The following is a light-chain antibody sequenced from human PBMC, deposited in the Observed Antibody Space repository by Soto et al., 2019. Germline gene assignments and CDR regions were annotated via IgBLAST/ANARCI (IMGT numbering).Light chain of an antibody. CDR1: KLGDKY. Sequence: SYELTQPPSVSVSPGQTASITCSGDKLGDKYACWYQQKPGQSPVLVIYQDSKRPSGIPERFSGSNSGNTATLTISGTQAMDEADYYCQAWDSSNYVLGTGTKLTVL. CDR2: QDS. CDR3: QAWDSSNYV. V-gene: IGLV3-1*01. J-gene: IGLJ1*01.